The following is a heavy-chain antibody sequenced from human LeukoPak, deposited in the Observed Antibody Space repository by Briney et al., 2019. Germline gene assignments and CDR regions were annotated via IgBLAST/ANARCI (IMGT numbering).Heavy chain of an antibody. CDR2: ITNGGSTI. Sequence: GGSLRLSCAASGFTFSDYNMKWVRQAPGKGLEWVSYITNGGSTIHHADSVKDRITISRDNAKKTLYLQMNSLRAEDTAVYYCARSIGLTGGGVDVWGQGTTVTVSS. CDR3: ARSIGLTGGGVDV. CDR1: GFTFSDYN. J-gene: IGHJ6*02. D-gene: IGHD3-9*01. V-gene: IGHV3-11*01.